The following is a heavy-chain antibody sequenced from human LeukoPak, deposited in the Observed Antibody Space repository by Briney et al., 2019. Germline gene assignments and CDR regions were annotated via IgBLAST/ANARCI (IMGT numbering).Heavy chain of an antibody. J-gene: IGHJ4*02. CDR2: IYHSGNT. V-gene: IGHV4-4*02. D-gene: IGHD3-22*01. CDR1: GGSISSSNW. CDR3: ARSLYYYDSSGLKGYFDY. Sequence: SGTLSLTCAVSGGSISSSNWWSWVRQPPGKGLEWIGEIYHSGNTNYNPSLKSRVTISVDKSKNQFSLKLSSVTAADTAVYYCARSLYYYDSSGLKGYFDYWGQGTLVTVSS.